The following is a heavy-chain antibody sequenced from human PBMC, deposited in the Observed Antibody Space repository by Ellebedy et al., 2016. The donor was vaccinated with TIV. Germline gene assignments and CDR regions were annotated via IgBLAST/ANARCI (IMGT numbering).Heavy chain of an antibody. V-gene: IGHV3-48*04. CDR3: ARDLNWGFDY. CDR1: GFTFSDYT. Sequence: GESLKISCAASGFTFSDYTMNWVRQAPGKGLEWISFIARYSTSAYYADSVRGRFTISRDNAKNSLYLQMDSLRAEDTAVYYCARDLNWGFDYWGHGNLVTVSS. CDR2: IARYSTSA. D-gene: IGHD7-27*01. J-gene: IGHJ4*01.